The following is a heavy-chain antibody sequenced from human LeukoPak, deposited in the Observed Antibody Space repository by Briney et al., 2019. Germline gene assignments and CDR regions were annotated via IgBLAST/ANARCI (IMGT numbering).Heavy chain of an antibody. V-gene: IGHV3-21*01. Sequence: PGGSLRLSCAASGFTFSSYSMNWVRQAPGKGLEWVSSISSSSSYIYYADSVKGRFTISRDNAKNSLYLQMNSLRAEDTAVYYCARERYSTGWYGGDYYYSYAMDVWGQGTSVTVSS. J-gene: IGHJ6*02. CDR2: ISSSSSYI. CDR3: ARERYSTGWYGGDYYYSYAMDV. D-gene: IGHD6-19*01. CDR1: GFTFSSYS.